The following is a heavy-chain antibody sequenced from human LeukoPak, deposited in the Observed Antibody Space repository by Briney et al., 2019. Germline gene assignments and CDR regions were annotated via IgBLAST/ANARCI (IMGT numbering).Heavy chain of an antibody. J-gene: IGHJ4*02. CDR2: ISYDGSNK. V-gene: IGHV3-30*01. CDR3: ARDSEGIYGDYSALGY. CDR1: GFTFSSYA. D-gene: IGHD4-17*01. Sequence: GGSLRLSCAASGFTFSSYAMHWVRQAPGKGLEWVAVISYDGSNKYYADSVKGRFTISRDNSKNTLYPQMNSLRAEDTAVYYCARDSEGIYGDYSALGYWGQGTLVTVSS.